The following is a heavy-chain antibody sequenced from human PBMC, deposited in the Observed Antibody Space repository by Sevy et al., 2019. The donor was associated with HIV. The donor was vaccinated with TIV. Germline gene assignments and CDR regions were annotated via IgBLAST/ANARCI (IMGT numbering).Heavy chain of an antibody. CDR2: ISGSGSRT. CDR3: PGDIGYYFYYYGMDV. D-gene: IGHD5-12*01. V-gene: IGHV3-23*01. Sequence: GGSLRLSCAVSGFSFDSYGMTWVRQAPGKGLEWVSGISGSGSRTYYADSVKGRFIISRDNAKNSLYLQMNSLRDEDTAGYYCPGDIGYYFYYYGMDVWGKGTTVTVSS. CDR1: GFSFDSYG. J-gene: IGHJ6*04.